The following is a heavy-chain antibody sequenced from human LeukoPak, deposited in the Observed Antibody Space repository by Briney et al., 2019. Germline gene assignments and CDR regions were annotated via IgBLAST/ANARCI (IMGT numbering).Heavy chain of an antibody. V-gene: IGHV4-61*02. Sequence: PSETLSLTCTVSGGSISGSTYYWGWIRQPAGKGLEWIGRIYASGSTSYNPSPKSRATISVDTSKNQFSLKLSSVTAADTAIYYCARDGGSYSLDYWGRGTLVTVSS. J-gene: IGHJ4*02. D-gene: IGHD1-26*01. CDR1: GGSISGSTYY. CDR3: ARDGGSYSLDY. CDR2: IYASGST.